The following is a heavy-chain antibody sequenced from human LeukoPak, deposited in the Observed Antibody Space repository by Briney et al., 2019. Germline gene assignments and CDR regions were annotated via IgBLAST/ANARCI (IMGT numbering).Heavy chain of an antibody. V-gene: IGHV3-53*01. D-gene: IGHD3-10*01. CDR3: AREKRESYYYYYYMDV. Sequence: GGSLRLSCAASGLTVNNNYMSWVRQAPGKGLEWVAVIYIGGKTYYADSVKGRFTISRDNSKNILYLQMHSLRAEDTAVYYCAREKRESYYYYYYMDVWGKGTTVTVSS. J-gene: IGHJ6*03. CDR2: IYIGGKT. CDR1: GLTVNNNY.